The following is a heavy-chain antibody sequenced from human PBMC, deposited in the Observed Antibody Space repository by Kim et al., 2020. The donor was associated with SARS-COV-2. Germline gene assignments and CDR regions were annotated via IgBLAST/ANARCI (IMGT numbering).Heavy chain of an antibody. CDR3: ARGRRYTYYYYMDV. CDR2: INHSGST. V-gene: IGHV4-34*01. J-gene: IGHJ6*03. D-gene: IGHD5-12*01. Sequence: SETLSLTCAVYGGSFSGYYWSWIRQPPGKGLEWIGEINHSGSTNYNPSLKSRVTISVDTSKNQFSLKLSSVTAADTAVYYCARGRRYTYYYYMDVWGKGT. CDR1: GGSFSGYY.